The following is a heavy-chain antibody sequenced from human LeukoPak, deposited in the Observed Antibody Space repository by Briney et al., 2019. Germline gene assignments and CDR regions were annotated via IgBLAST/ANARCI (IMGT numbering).Heavy chain of an antibody. CDR1: GGSFSGYY. J-gene: IGHJ4*02. CDR3: ARFAYCGGHCWYYFDY. V-gene: IGHV4-34*01. Sequence: PSETLSLTCAVYGGSFSGYYWSWIRPPPGKGLEWIGEINHSGSTNYNPSLKSRVTISVDTSKNQFSLKLSSVTAAETAVYYCARFAYCGGHCWYYFDYWGQGSLVTVSS. D-gene: IGHD2-21*02. CDR2: INHSGST.